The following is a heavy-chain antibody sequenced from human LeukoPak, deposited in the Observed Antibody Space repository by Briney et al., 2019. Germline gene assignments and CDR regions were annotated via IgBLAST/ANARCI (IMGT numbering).Heavy chain of an antibody. J-gene: IGHJ4*02. V-gene: IGHV1-18*01. Sequence: ASVKVSCKASGYTFTSYGISWVRQAPGQGLEWMGWISAYNGNTNYAQKLQGRVTMTTDTSTSTAYMELRSLRSDDTAVYYCARGSVSFLEWTPFDYWGQGTLVTVSS. CDR3: ARGSVSFLEWTPFDY. D-gene: IGHD3-3*01. CDR1: GYTFTSYG. CDR2: ISAYNGNT.